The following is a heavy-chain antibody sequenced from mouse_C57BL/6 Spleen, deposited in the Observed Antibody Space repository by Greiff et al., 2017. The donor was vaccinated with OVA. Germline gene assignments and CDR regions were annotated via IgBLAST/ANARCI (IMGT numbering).Heavy chain of an antibody. Sequence: DVMLVESGGDLVKPGGSLKLSCAASGFTFSSYGMSWVRQTPDKRLEWVATISSGGSYTYYPDSVKGRFTISRDNAKNTLYRQMSSLKSEDTAMYYCARHRYDYVSYAMDYWGQGTSVTVSS. CDR1: GFTFSSYG. CDR2: ISSGGSYT. D-gene: IGHD2-4*01. V-gene: IGHV5-6*02. CDR3: ARHRYDYVSYAMDY. J-gene: IGHJ4*01.